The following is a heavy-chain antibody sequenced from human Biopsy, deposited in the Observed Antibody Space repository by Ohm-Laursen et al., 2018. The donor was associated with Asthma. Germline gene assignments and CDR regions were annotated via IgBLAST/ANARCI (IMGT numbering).Heavy chain of an antibody. D-gene: IGHD3-22*01. CDR2: ISPDGRSA. J-gene: IGHJ3*01. Sequence: SLRLSCAASGFTFGGYAMSWARQAPGKGLEWVSTISPDGRSAHGPDSFRGRFTISRDNSRDTLYLQMRSLRADDTAVYYCVKDTVEDRGGYYTFDGWGQGTKVTVSS. CDR1: GFTFGGYA. CDR3: VKDTVEDRGGYYTFDG. V-gene: IGHV3-23*01.